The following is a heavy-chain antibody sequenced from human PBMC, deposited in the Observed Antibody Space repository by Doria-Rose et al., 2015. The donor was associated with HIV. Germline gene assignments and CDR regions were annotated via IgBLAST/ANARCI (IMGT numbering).Heavy chain of an antibody. CDR2: ISWDSGAK. Sequence: EEQLVESGGGLVQPGRSLRLSCVGSGFSFESYAVHWVRLAPAKGLEWVAGISWDSGAKGNADSVEGRFTISRDNAKKSVYLEMRSLRPEDTAFYYCAKAPIIGPKYYFYMDVWGKGTSVTVSS. CDR3: AKAPIIGPKYYFYMDV. D-gene: IGHD3-3*01. CDR1: GFSFESYA. J-gene: IGHJ6*03. V-gene: IGHV3-9*01.